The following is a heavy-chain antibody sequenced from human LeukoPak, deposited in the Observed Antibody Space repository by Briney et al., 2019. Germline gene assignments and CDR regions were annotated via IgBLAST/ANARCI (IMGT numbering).Heavy chain of an antibody. CDR2: IGGGGTP. V-gene: IGHV3-23*01. Sequence: GGSLRLSCAASGFTFSSYDMGWVRQAPGRGLEWVSAIGGGGTPYYADSVKGRFTISRDNSKNTLYLQMNSLRAEDTAVYYCAKDDHGGSGWRDYFDQWGQGTLVTVSS. CDR3: AKDDHGGSGWRDYFDQ. D-gene: IGHD6-19*01. CDR1: GFTFSSYD. J-gene: IGHJ4*02.